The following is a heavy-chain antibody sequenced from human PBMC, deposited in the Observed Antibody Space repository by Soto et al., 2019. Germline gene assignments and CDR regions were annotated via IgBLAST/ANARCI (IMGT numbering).Heavy chain of an antibody. V-gene: IGHV3-30*18. Sequence: GGSLRLSCAASGFTFSSYGMHWVRQAPGKGLEWVAVISYDGSNKYYADSVKGRFTTSRDNSKNTLYLQMNSLRAEDTAVYYCAKGRGVIAAADRTFDYWGQGTLVTVSS. CDR1: GFTFSSYG. D-gene: IGHD6-13*01. J-gene: IGHJ4*02. CDR3: AKGRGVIAAADRTFDY. CDR2: ISYDGSNK.